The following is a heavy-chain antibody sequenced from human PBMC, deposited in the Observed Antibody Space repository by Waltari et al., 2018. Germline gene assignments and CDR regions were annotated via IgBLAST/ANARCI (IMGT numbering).Heavy chain of an antibody. CDR2: IYYSGST. Sequence: QLQLQESGPGLVKPSETLSLTCTVSGGSISSRSYYWGWIRQPPGKGLEWIGSIYYSGSTYYNPSLKSRVTISVDTSKNQFSLKLSSVTAADTAVYYCARGGGGFDYWGQGTLVTVSS. CDR1: GGSISSRSYY. J-gene: IGHJ4*02. CDR3: ARGGGGFDY. D-gene: IGHD3-16*01. V-gene: IGHV4-39*01.